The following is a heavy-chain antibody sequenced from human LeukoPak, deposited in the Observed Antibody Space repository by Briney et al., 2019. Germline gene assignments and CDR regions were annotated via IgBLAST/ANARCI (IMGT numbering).Heavy chain of an antibody. Sequence: PGGSLRLSCAASGFTFSSYAMSWVRRAPGKGLEWVSAISGSGSSTYYADSVEGRFTISRDNSKNTLYLQMNSLRAEDTALYYCAKRDGYNSNPLKDWGQGTLVTVSS. J-gene: IGHJ4*02. D-gene: IGHD5-24*01. CDR3: AKRDGYNSNPLKD. V-gene: IGHV3-23*01. CDR1: GFTFSSYA. CDR2: ISGSGSST.